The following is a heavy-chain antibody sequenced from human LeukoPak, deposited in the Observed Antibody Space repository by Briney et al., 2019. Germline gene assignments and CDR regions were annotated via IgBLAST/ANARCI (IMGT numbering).Heavy chain of an antibody. Sequence: ASVKISCKVSGYTFTDYYMHWVQRAPGKGLEWMGLVDPEDGETIYAEKFQGRVTITADTSTDTAYTKLSSLRSEDTAVYYCATSPKVGATIGAFDIWGQGTMVTVSS. D-gene: IGHD1-26*01. CDR1: GYTFTDYY. V-gene: IGHV1-69-2*01. J-gene: IGHJ3*02. CDR2: VDPEDGET. CDR3: ATSPKVGATIGAFDI.